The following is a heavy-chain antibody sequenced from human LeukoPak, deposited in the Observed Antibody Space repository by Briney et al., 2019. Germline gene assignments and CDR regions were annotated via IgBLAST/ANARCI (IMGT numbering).Heavy chain of an antibody. CDR3: ARDLRGIAAHDAFDI. Sequence: GASMKVSCKASGYTFTAYYMHWVRQAPGQGLEWMGRINPNSGGTNYAQKFQDRVTMTRDTSISTGYMELSRLRSDDTAVYYCARDLRGIAAHDAFDIWGQGTMVAVSS. CDR1: GYTFTAYY. J-gene: IGHJ3*02. CDR2: INPNSGGT. V-gene: IGHV1-2*06. D-gene: IGHD6-13*01.